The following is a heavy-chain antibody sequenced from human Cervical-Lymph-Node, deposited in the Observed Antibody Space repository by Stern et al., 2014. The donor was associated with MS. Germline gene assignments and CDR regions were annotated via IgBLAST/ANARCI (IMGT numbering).Heavy chain of an antibody. V-gene: IGHV4-59*03. CDR3: AGGSAVGAPDY. J-gene: IGHJ4*02. CDR2: IYYSGSS. Sequence: QVQLGQSGPGLVKPSETLSLTCTVSGASISSYSWSWIRQPPGKGMEAIGYIYYSGSSSQTPSLKSRVAISLDTSKNQFTLRLSSVTAVDTAVYYCAGGSAVGAPDYWGQGTLVTVSS. CDR1: GASISSYS. D-gene: IGHD3-16*01.